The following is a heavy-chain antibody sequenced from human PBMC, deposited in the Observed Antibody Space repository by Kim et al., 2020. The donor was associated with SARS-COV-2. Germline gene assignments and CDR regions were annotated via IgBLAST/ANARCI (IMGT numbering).Heavy chain of an antibody. J-gene: IGHJ1*01. D-gene: IGHD3-22*01. V-gene: IGHV1-3*01. Sequence: QKFQGRVTITRDTSASTAYMELSSLRSEDTAVYYCARAARSSGYYGYFQHWGQGTLVTVSS. CDR3: ARAARSSGYYGYFQH.